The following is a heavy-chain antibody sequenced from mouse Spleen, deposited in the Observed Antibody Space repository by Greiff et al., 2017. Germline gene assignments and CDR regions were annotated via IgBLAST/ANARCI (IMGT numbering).Heavy chain of an antibody. CDR3: ARFITTVVATRYYAMDY. Sequence: VQLQQSGAELVRPGALVKLSCKASGFNIKDYYMHWVKQRPEQGLEWIGWIDPENGNTIYDPKFQGKASITADTSSNTAYLQLSSLTSEDTAVYYCARFITTVVATRYYAMDYWGQGTSVTVSS. J-gene: IGHJ4*01. CDR1: GFNIKDYY. CDR2: IDPENGNT. D-gene: IGHD1-1*01. V-gene: IGHV14-1*02.